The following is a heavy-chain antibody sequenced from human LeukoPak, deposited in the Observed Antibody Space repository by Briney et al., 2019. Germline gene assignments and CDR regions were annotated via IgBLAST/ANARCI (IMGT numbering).Heavy chain of an antibody. CDR1: GYTFTSYY. CDR3: ARDLPRPTRRGSSSWYGGNYFDY. J-gene: IGHJ4*02. D-gene: IGHD6-13*01. CDR2: INPSGGST. V-gene: IGHV1-46*01. Sequence: ASVKVSCKASGYTFTSYYMHWVRQAPGQGLEWMGIINPSGGSTSYAQKFQGRVTMTRDTSTSTVYMELSSLRSEDTAVYYCARDLPRPTRRGSSSWYGGNYFDYWGQGTLVTVSS.